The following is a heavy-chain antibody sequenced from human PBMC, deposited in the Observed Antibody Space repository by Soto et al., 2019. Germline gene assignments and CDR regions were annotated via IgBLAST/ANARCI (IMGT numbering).Heavy chain of an antibody. D-gene: IGHD3-10*01. CDR2: ISSDGINK. CDR1: GFTFSSYA. J-gene: IGHJ2*01. V-gene: IGHV3-30-3*02. CDR3: AKQGEAKAWYFDL. Sequence: QVQLVESGGGVVQPGRSLRLSCAASGFTFSSYAIHWIRQAPGKGLERVAVISSDGINKYYADSVKGRFTISRDNSKNTLYLLMNSLRTEDTALYYCAKQGEAKAWYFDLWGRGTLVTVSS.